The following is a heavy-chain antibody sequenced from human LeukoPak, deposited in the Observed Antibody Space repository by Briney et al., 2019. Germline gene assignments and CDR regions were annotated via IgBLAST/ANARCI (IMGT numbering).Heavy chain of an antibody. CDR3: VRDVGNYDSRGYYLGWFDT. D-gene: IGHD3-22*01. J-gene: IGHJ5*02. CDR2: TDRNTGNP. CDR1: GYTYRNYA. V-gene: IGHV7-4-1*02. Sequence: ASVKVSCKASGYTYRNYAINWVRQAPAQGLEWMGWTDRNTGNPTYAQGFTGRLVFSLDTSVTTAYLQISSLKAEDTAVYYCVRDVGNYDSRGYYLGWFDTWGQGTLVTVFS.